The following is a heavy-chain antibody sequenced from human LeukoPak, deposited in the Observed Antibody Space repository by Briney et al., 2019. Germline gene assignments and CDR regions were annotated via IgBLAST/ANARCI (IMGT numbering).Heavy chain of an antibody. CDR2: ISGSGGST. D-gene: IGHD6-19*01. CDR3: AKKKRSGWSANLYYFDY. V-gene: IGHV3-23*01. CDR1: GFTFSSYA. J-gene: IGHJ4*02. Sequence: PGGSLRLSCAASGFTFSSYAMSWVRQAPGKGLEWVSAISGSGGSTYYADSVKGRFTISRDNSKNTLYLQMNSLRAEDTAVYYWAKKKRSGWSANLYYFDYWGQGTLVTVSS.